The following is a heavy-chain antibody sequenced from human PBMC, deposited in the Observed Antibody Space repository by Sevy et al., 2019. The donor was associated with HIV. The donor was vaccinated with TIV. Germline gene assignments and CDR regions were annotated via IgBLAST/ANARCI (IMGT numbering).Heavy chain of an antibody. V-gene: IGHV3-11*01. CDR3: AREGEDDSDTSGSYDY. CDR2: ISSSGSST. Sequence: GGSLRLSCTGSGFPFSSYYMSWIRQAPGKGLEWISYISSSGSSTHYADSVKGRFTMSRDNAKNALFLQMDSLRAEDTARYFCAREGEDDSDTSGSYDYWGQGTVVTLSS. J-gene: IGHJ4*02. D-gene: IGHD3-22*01. CDR1: GFPFSSYY.